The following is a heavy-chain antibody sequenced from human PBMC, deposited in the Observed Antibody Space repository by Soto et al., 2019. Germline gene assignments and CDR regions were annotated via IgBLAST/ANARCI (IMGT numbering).Heavy chain of an antibody. CDR3: VRGHYDSSGYLLDY. CDR2: IWYDGSNK. D-gene: IGHD3-22*01. V-gene: IGHV3-33*01. CDR1: GFTFSSYG. Sequence: QVQLVESGGGVVQPGRSLRLSCAASGFTFSSYGMHWVRQAPGKGLEWVAVIWYDGSNKYYADSVKGRFTISRDNSKNTLYLQMNSLRAEDTAVYYCVRGHYDSSGYLLDYWGQGTLVTVSS. J-gene: IGHJ4*02.